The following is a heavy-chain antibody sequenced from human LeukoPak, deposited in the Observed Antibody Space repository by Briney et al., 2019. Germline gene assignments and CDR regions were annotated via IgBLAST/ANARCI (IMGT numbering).Heavy chain of an antibody. CDR3: AKDHYDYIGGTYRDFDY. CDR1: GFTFSSFG. Sequence: PGGSLRLSCAASGFTFSSFGMHWVRQAPGKGLEWVAVMSYDGSNPYYADSVKGRFTISRDNSKNTLYLQMNSLRAEDTAVYYCAKDHYDYIGGTYRDFDYWGQGTLVTVSS. V-gene: IGHV3-30*18. D-gene: IGHD3-16*02. CDR2: MSYDGSNP. J-gene: IGHJ4*02.